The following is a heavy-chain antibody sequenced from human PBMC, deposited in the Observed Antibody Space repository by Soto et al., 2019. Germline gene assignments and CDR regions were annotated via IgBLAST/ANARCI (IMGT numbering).Heavy chain of an antibody. CDR2: INLDNGDT. CDR1: GYIFIGYY. J-gene: IGHJ4*02. V-gene: IGHV1-2*02. D-gene: IGHD6-19*01. CDR3: ARARLSVVGRSPTGLDY. Sequence: QVQLVQSGAEVKKPGASVKVSCKTSGYIFIGYYMHWVRQATGQGPEWMGWINLDNGDTNYAQKFQGRVTVTRDTSISTAYMELGGLGGDDTAIYYCARARLSVVGRSPTGLDYWGQGTLVTVSS.